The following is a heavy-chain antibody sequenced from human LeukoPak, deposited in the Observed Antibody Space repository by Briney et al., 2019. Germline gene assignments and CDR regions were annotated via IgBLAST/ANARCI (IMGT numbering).Heavy chain of an antibody. CDR2: IGVCSGNT. CDR3: ATMDWKRSGARNWFDP. V-gene: IGHV1-58*02. D-gene: IGHD3/OR15-3a*01. J-gene: IGHJ5*02. CDR1: GFTFLSSV. Sequence: SVKVSCKASGFTFLSSVMQWVRQARGQRLEWIGWIGVCSGNTNYAQKFQERVTITRDTSTSTTYMELSSLRSEDTAVYYCATMDWKRSGARNWFDPWGQGTLVTVSS.